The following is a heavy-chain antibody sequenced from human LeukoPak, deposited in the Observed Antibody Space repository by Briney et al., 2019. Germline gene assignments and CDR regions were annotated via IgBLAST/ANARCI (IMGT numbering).Heavy chain of an antibody. CDR2: ISGSGGST. D-gene: IGHD3-22*01. CDR1: GFTFSSYA. V-gene: IGHV3-23*01. J-gene: IGHJ3*02. CDR3: AKDHRRPSFYDSSGYYDAFDI. Sequence: GGSLRLSCAASGFTFSSYAMSWVRQAPGKGLEWVSAISGSGGSTYYADSVKGRFTISRDNSKNTLYLQMNSLRAEDTAVYYCAKDHRRPSFYDSSGYYDAFDIWGQGTMVTVSS.